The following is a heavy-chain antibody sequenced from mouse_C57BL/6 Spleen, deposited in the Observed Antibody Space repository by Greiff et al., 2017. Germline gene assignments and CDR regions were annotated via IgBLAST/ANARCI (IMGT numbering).Heavy chain of an antibody. CDR3: ARDSSSYWYFDF. D-gene: IGHD1-1*01. CDR1: GFTFSSYA. CDR2: ISDGGSYT. Sequence: EVKLVESGGGLVKPGGSLKLSCAASGFTFSSYAMSWVRQTPEKRLEWVATISDGGSYTNYPDNVKGRFTIARDNATNNLYLQMSHLKSEDTAMYYCARDSSSYWYFDFWGTGTTVTVSS. V-gene: IGHV5-4*01. J-gene: IGHJ1*03.